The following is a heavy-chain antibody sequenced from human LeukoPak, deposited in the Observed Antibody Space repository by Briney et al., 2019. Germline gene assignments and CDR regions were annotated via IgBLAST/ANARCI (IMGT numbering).Heavy chain of an antibody. Sequence: ASVKVSFKASGYTFTSYGISWVGQAPGQGLEGMGWISAYNGNTNYSQKLQGRVTITTDTSTSTAYMELRSLRSDDTAVYYCARLGGPRDYYYGIDVWGQGTTVTVSS. J-gene: IGHJ6*02. V-gene: IGHV1-18*01. D-gene: IGHD2-15*01. CDR3: ARLGGPRDYYYGIDV. CDR1: GYTFTSYG. CDR2: ISAYNGNT.